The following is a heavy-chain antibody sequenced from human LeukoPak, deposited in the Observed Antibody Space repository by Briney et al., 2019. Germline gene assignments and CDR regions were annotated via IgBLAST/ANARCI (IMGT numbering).Heavy chain of an antibody. V-gene: IGHV4-59*01. CDR1: GGSISSYY. J-gene: IGHJ4*02. D-gene: IGHD6-19*01. CDR3: ARGPSSGGYLFDY. Sequence: PSETLSLTCTVSGGSISSYYWSWIRQPPGKGLEWIGYIYYSGSTNYNPSLKSRVTISVDTSKNQFSLKLSSVTAADTAVYYCARGPSSGGYLFDYWGQGTLVTVSS. CDR2: IYYSGST.